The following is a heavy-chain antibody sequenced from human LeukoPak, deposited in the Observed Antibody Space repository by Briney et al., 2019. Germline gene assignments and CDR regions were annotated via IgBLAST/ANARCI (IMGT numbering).Heavy chain of an antibody. V-gene: IGHV4-4*09. Sequence: SETLSLTCNVSGASMSSNYWSWIRQPPGKGLEWIGYIYHSGNTNYSPSLESRVTMSVDESKNQFSLRVHFVSAADTAVYYCASTSRAAAAGRFDSWGQGTLVTVSS. CDR1: GASMSSNY. J-gene: IGHJ4*02. CDR3: ASTSRAAAAGRFDS. D-gene: IGHD6-25*01. CDR2: IYHSGNT.